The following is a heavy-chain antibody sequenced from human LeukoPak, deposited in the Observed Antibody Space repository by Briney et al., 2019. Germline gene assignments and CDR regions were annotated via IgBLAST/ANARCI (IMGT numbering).Heavy chain of an antibody. Sequence: GGSLRLSCAASGFTVSSNYMSWVRQAPGKGLEWVSSISSSSSYIYYADSVKGRFTISRDNAKNSLYLQMNSLRAEDTAVYYCASSLRNFAMHYWGQGTLVTVSS. CDR3: ASSLRNFAMHY. CDR2: ISSSSSYI. D-gene: IGHD2-2*01. V-gene: IGHV3-21*01. J-gene: IGHJ4*02. CDR1: GFTVSSNY.